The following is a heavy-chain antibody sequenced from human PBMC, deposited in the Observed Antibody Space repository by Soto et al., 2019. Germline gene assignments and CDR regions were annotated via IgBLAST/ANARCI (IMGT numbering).Heavy chain of an antibody. D-gene: IGHD2-21*01. J-gene: IGHJ5*02. CDR2: IFYSGST. CDR3: ARQPTTGDTDLWFDP. CDR1: CGYIITSRSY. Sequence: SETMSLTCSVACGYIITSRSYCACIRQPPGKGLEWLANIFYSGSTFYNPSLASRVSVSVDTSKNEFSLKLRSVTAADTAVYYCARQPTTGDTDLWFDPWGQGTLVTVSS. V-gene: IGHV4-39*01.